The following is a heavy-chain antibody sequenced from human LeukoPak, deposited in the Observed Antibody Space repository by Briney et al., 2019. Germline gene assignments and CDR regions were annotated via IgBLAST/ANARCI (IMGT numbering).Heavy chain of an antibody. V-gene: IGHV3-15*01. CDR2: IKSKTDGGTT. D-gene: IGHD2-21*01. J-gene: IGHJ6*03. CDR3: TTLAPIPYYYYYMDV. CDR1: GFTFSNAW. Sequence: GGSLRLSCAASGFTFSNAWMSWVRQAPGKGLEWVGRIKSKTDGGTTDYAAPVKGRFTISRDDSKNTLYLQMNSLKTEDTAVYYCTTLAPIPYYYYYMDVWGKGTTVTVSS.